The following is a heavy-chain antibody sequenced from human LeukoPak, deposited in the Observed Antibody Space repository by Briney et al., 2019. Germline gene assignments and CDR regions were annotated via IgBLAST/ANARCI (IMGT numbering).Heavy chain of an antibody. CDR1: GFTFSSYE. V-gene: IGHV3-48*03. CDR2: ISSSGSTI. J-gene: IGHJ6*02. CDR3: ARESVAGTDYYGMDV. D-gene: IGHD6-19*01. Sequence: GGSLRLSCAASGFTFSSYEMNWVRQAPGKGLEWVSYISSSGSTIYYADSVKGRFTISRDNAKNSLYLQMNSLRAEDTAVYYCARESVAGTDYYGMDVWGQGTRSPSP.